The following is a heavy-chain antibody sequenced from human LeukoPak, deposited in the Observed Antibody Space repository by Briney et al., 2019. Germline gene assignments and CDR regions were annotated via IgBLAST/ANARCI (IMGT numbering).Heavy chain of an antibody. V-gene: IGHV3-30*04. CDR1: GFTFNSYA. D-gene: IGHD3-22*01. Sequence: PGRSLRLSCAASGFTFNSYAMHWVRQAPGKGLEWVAVISYDGSNKYYADSVKGRFTISRDNSKNTLYLQMNSLRAEDTAVYYCARTMIVVVITSSYGMDVWGQGTTVTVSS. J-gene: IGHJ6*02. CDR2: ISYDGSNK. CDR3: ARTMIVVVITSSYGMDV.